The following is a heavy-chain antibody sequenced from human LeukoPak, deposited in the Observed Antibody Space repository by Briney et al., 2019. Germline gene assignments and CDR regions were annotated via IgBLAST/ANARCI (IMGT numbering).Heavy chain of an antibody. CDR1: GFTFSSYA. V-gene: IGHV3-30*04. Sequence: GRSLRLSCAASGFTFSSYAMHWVRQAPGKGLEWVAVISYDGSNKYYADSVKGRFTISRDNSKNTLYLQMNSLRAEDTAVYYCARDYPPGDYGGNYFDYWGQGTLVTVSS. D-gene: IGHD4-23*01. CDR3: ARDYPPGDYGGNYFDY. J-gene: IGHJ4*02. CDR2: ISYDGSNK.